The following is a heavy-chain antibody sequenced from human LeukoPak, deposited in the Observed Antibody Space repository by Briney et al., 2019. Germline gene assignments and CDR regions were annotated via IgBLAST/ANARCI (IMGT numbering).Heavy chain of an antibody. J-gene: IGHJ5*02. D-gene: IGHD6-25*01. V-gene: IGHV4-39*07. Sequence: SETLSLTCTVSGGSISSSSYYWGWIRQPPGKGLEWIGIIYFSGSTYYNPSLKSRVTISVDTSKNQFSLRLSSVTAADTAVYYCARGGSSVDRSWFDPWGQGTLVTVSS. CDR1: GGSISSSSYY. CDR3: ARGGSSVDRSWFDP. CDR2: IYFSGST.